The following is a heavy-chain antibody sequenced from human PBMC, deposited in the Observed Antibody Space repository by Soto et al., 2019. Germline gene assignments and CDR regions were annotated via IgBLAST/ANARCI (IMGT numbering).Heavy chain of an antibody. D-gene: IGHD1-26*01. J-gene: IGHJ4*02. V-gene: IGHV3-7*01. Sequence: PGGPLRLSCAASGIIFSNYWLTWVLQAPGKGLEWVANIKEDGSEKHYVDSVKGRFTISRDNAKNSLYLQMNSLRVGDTAVYFCSRDVVVGATALNYWGQGA. CDR2: IKEDGSEK. CDR1: GIIFSNYW. CDR3: SRDVVVGATALNY.